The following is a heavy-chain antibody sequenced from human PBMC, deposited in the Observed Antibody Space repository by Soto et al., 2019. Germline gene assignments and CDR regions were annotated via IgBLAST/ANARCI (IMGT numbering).Heavy chain of an antibody. Sequence: SXPTVEKPPQTLTLPWALSGFSPRNTGLLVSWVRQPPGKALEWLARIDWDDAKFYSTSLKTRLTISKGTSKNQVVLTMTNLDFVDTGTDYCARMRVGGSGWDDDWGQGTLVTGSS. V-gene: IGHV2-70*04. CDR3: ARMRVGGSGWDDD. J-gene: IGHJ4*02. D-gene: IGHD6-19*01. CDR1: GFSPRNTGLL. CDR2: IDWDDAK.